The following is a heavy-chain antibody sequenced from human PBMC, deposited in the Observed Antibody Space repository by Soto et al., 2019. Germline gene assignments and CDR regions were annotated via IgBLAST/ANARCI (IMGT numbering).Heavy chain of an antibody. CDR3: GREGHRRTSSGGFDI. CDR1: GGTFSSYA. D-gene: IGHD2-8*02. V-gene: IGHV1-69*12. J-gene: IGHJ3*02. Sequence: QVQLVQSGAEVKKPGSSVKVSCKASGGTFSSYAISWVRQAPGQGLEWMGGIIPIFGTANYAQKFQARVTITANESTSTAYLELGSLTSEDAAVYYCGREGHRRTSSGGFDIWGQGTMVTVSS. CDR2: IIPIFGTA.